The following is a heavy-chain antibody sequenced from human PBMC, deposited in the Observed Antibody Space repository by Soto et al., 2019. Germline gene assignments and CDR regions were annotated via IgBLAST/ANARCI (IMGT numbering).Heavy chain of an antibody. Sequence: QVPLVQSGAEVKKPGSSVKVSCKASGGTFSSYAIRCVRQAPGQGLEWMGGIIPIFGTANYAQKFQGRVTITAHKSTSTAYRDPSSLKSDDAAVYYCARERGTGLIWFGELSYYGIDVCGQGTTVTVSS. CDR1: GGTFSSYA. CDR2: IIPIFGTA. CDR3: ARERGTGLIWFGELSYYGIDV. D-gene: IGHD3-10*01. V-gene: IGHV1-69*06. J-gene: IGHJ6*02.